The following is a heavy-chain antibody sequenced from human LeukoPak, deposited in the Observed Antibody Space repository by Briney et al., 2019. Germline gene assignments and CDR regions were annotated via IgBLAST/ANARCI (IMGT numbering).Heavy chain of an antibody. D-gene: IGHD4/OR15-4a*01. CDR3: SRDNPFGAY. CDR2: IKQDGSEK. Sequence: GGSLRLSCATSGFTFSSSWMSWVRQAPGKGLEWVANIKQDGSEKHYVDSVKGRFTISRDNAKKSLYLQMNSLRAEDTAVYYCSRDNPFGAYWGQGTLVTVSS. V-gene: IGHV3-7*03. CDR1: GFTFSSSW. J-gene: IGHJ4*02.